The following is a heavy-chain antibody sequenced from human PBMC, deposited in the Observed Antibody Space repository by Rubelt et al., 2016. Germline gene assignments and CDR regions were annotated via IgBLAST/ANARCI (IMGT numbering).Heavy chain of an antibody. J-gene: IGHJ3*02. V-gene: IGHV3-21*01. D-gene: IGHD4-17*01. Sequence: PGKGLEWVSSISSSSSYIYYADSVKGRFTISRDNAENSLYLQMNSLRAEDTAVYYCARGMTTVTTSAFDIWGQGTMVTVSP. CDR2: ISSSSSYI. CDR3: ARGMTTVTTSAFDI.